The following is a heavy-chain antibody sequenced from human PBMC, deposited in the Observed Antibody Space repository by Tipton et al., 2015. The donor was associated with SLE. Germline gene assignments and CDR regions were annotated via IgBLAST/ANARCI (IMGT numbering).Heavy chain of an antibody. V-gene: IGHV1-18*01. CDR3: ARDRPIDPGIAAAGTEDYFDY. CDR1: GYTFTSYG. D-gene: IGHD6-13*01. Sequence: QLVQSGAEVKKPGASVKVSCKASGYTFTSYGISWVRQAPGQGLEWMGWISAYNGNTNYAQKLQGRVTMTTDTSTSTAYMELRSLRSDDTAVYYCARDRPIDPGIAAAGTEDYFDYWGQGTLVTVSS. J-gene: IGHJ4*02. CDR2: ISAYNGNT.